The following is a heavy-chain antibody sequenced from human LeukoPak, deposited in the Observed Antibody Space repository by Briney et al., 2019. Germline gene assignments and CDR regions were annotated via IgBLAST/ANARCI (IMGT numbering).Heavy chain of an antibody. D-gene: IGHD3-3*01. CDR1: GFTFTNYG. CDR2: ISNSAI. Sequence: GALRLFCATSGFTFTNYGMNWVRQGPGKGLEWVSYISNSAILYADAVKGRFTISRDDSRDTLYLQMNSLKAEDTAVYYCAKDAFSYNGVFDPSDIWGQGTMVTVSS. CDR3: AKDAFSYNGVFDPSDI. V-gene: IGHV3-23*01. J-gene: IGHJ3*02.